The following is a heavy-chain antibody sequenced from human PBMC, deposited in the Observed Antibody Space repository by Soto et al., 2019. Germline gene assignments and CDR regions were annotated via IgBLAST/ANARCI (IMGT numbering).Heavy chain of an antibody. CDR3: AGCFAYSSGCNWPDYYYSDGMDV. Sequence: QVQLVQSGAEVKKPGASVKVSCKASGYTFTSYGISWVRQAPGQGLEWMGWISAYNGNTNYAQKLQGRITMTTDTSPHTAYMELRSLRSDVKAVYSCAGCFAYSSGCNWPDYYYSDGMDVWGEGTTVTVSS. CDR2: ISAYNGNT. D-gene: IGHD6-19*01. CDR1: GYTFTSYG. V-gene: IGHV1-18*01. J-gene: IGHJ6*04.